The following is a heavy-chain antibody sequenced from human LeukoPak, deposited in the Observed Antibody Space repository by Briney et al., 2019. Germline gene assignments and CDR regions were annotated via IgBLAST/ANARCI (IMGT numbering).Heavy chain of an antibody. CDR2: IYYSGST. Sequence: PSETLSLTCTVSGGSISSGGYYWSWIRQHPGKGLEWIGYIYYSGSTYYNPSLKSRVTISVDTSKNQFSLKLSSVTAADTAVYYCARGRVVVAASGRGNTLKYWGQGTLVTVSS. J-gene: IGHJ4*02. CDR1: GGSISSGGYY. D-gene: IGHD2-15*01. CDR3: ARGRVVVAASGRGNTLKY. V-gene: IGHV4-31*03.